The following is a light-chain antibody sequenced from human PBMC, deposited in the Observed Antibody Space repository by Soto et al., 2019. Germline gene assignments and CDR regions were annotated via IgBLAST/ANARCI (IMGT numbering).Light chain of an antibody. CDR3: QQYGSSPYP. V-gene: IGKV3-20*01. CDR1: QSVSSSY. CDR2: GAS. J-gene: IGKJ2*01. Sequence: EIVLTQSPGTLSLSPGERATLSCRASQSVSSSYVAWYQQKPGQAPRLLIYGASSRATGIPDRFSGSGSGTDFTLTISRLEPEDLAVYYWQQYGSSPYPFGQGTKLEIK.